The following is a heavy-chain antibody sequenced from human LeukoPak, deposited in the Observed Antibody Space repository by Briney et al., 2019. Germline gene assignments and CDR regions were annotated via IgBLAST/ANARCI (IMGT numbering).Heavy chain of an antibody. J-gene: IGHJ6*03. Sequence: GGALRLSCAPPGFTLSRYSLNLVRQAPEKGLEWVSSISNSGSARFYADSVNGRFTISRDNAKNSLYLQMNSQRAEDKAVYDCARDVAAIAGGYMDVWGKGTTVTVSS. D-gene: IGHD2-15*01. CDR2: ISNSGSAR. V-gene: IGHV3-21*01. CDR1: GFTLSRYS. CDR3: ARDVAAIAGGYMDV.